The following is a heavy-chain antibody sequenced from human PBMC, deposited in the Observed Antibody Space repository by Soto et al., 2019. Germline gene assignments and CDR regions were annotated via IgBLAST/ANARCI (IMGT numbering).Heavy chain of an antibody. D-gene: IGHD3-16*01. V-gene: IGHV4-31*03. CDR2: IYYSGST. CDR1: GGSIRSGSHY. Sequence: SETLSLTCTVSGGSIRSGSHYWSWIRQHPGKGLEWIGYIYYSGSTYYNPSLKSRITISISTSKNQFSLKLTSVTVADTAVYYCAREGGDGIDYWGQGTLVTVSS. J-gene: IGHJ4*02. CDR3: AREGGDGIDY.